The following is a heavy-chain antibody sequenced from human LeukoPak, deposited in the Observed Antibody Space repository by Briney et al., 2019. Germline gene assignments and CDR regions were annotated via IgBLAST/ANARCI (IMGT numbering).Heavy chain of an antibody. CDR3: AKEGRSGSIDY. D-gene: IGHD3-22*01. V-gene: IGHV1-46*01. J-gene: IGHJ4*02. CDR2: INPSSGST. Sequence: ASVKVSCKASGYTFTGYYMHWVRQAPGQGLEWMGVINPSSGSTTYAQKFQGRVTMTGDMYTSTVYMEMSSLRSEDTAVYYCAKEGRSGSIDYWGQGTLVTVSS. CDR1: GYTFTGYY.